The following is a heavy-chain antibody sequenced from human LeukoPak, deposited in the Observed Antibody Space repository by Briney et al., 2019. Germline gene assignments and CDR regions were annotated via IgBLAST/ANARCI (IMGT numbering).Heavy chain of an antibody. Sequence: SETLSLTCAVYGGSFSGYYWSWIRQPPGKGLEWIGEINHSGSTNYNPSLKRRVTISVDTSKNQFSLKLSSVTAADTAVYYCARSIVVVPAAIRFDPWGQGTLVTVSS. V-gene: IGHV4-34*01. CDR2: INHSGST. CDR3: ARSIVVVPAAIRFDP. J-gene: IGHJ5*02. D-gene: IGHD2-2*01. CDR1: GGSFSGYY.